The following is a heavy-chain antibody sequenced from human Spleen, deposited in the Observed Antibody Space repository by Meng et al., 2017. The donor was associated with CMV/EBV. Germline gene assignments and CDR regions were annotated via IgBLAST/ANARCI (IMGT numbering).Heavy chain of an antibody. D-gene: IGHD1-26*01. CDR1: GGSNSSSSYY. CDR2: IYYSGST. J-gene: IGHJ5*02. Sequence: RLQRQESGPGLVKPSETLSLPCTVSGGSNSSSSYYWGWIRQPPGKGLEWIGSIYYSGSTYYNPSLKSRVTISVDTSKNQFSLKLSSVTAADTAVYYCARDAWELRAYWFDPWGQGTLVTVSS. CDR3: ARDAWELRAYWFDP. V-gene: IGHV4-39*06.